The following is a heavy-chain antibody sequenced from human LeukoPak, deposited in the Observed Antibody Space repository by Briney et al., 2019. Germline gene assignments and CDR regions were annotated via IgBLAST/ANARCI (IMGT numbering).Heavy chain of an antibody. CDR1: GFTFSNYA. CDR3: ASSIVAAGSTYYFDS. V-gene: IGHV3-23*01. Sequence: GGSLRLSCAASGFTFSNYAMSWVRQAPGKGLEWVSSISGSNDNTYYADSVKDRFTISRDNSKNTLSLQMNSLRAEDTAVYYCASSIVAAGSTYYFDSWGQGTLVTVSS. J-gene: IGHJ4*02. D-gene: IGHD6-13*01. CDR2: ISGSNDNT.